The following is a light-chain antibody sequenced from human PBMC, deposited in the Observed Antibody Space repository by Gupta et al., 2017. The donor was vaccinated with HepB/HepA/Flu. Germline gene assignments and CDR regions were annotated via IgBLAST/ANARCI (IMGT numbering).Light chain of an antibody. CDR1: NIETKS. V-gene: IGLV3-21*02. CDR3: QVWHPTSDYWV. Sequence: SYVLPPPPPVSVAPGQTSTTTCGGRNIETKSVHWYQQNPRQAPVMVVYDDSDRPSGTPDRFSGSNSGNTATLTIVRAEAGDEADYYCQVWHPTSDYWVFGGGTKLTVL. CDR2: DDS. J-gene: IGLJ3*02.